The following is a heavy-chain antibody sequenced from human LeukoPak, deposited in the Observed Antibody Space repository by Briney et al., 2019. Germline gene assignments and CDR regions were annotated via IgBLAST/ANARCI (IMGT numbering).Heavy chain of an antibody. D-gene: IGHD3-22*01. CDR1: GGTFSSYA. CDR2: IIPIFGTA. Sequence: ASVKVSCKASGGTFSSYAISWVRQAPGQGLEWMGGIIPIFGTANYAQKFQGRVTITADKSTSTAYMELSSLRAEDTAVYYCAKDRFYYDSSGSIDYWGQGTLVTVSS. J-gene: IGHJ4*02. CDR3: AKDRFYYDSSGSIDY. V-gene: IGHV1-69*06.